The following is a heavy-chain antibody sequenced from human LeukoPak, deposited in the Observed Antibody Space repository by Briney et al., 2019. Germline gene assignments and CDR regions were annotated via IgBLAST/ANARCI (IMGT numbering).Heavy chain of an antibody. Sequence: GGSLRLSCAASGFTFSSYWMSWVRQAPGKGLEWVANIKQDGSEKYYVDSVKGRFTISRDNAKNSLYLQMNSLRAEDTAVYYCARSRSDYDFWSGYLKYYFDYWGQGTLVTVSS. D-gene: IGHD3-3*01. V-gene: IGHV3-7*01. CDR3: ARSRSDYDFWSGYLKYYFDY. J-gene: IGHJ4*02. CDR2: IKQDGSEK. CDR1: GFTFSSYW.